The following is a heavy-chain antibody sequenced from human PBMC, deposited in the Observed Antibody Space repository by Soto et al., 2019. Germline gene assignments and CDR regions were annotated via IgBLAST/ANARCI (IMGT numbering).Heavy chain of an antibody. J-gene: IGHJ2*01. D-gene: IGHD3-22*01. V-gene: IGHV3-23*01. Sequence: EVQLLESGGGLVQPGGSLRLSCAASGFTFSNYAMSWVRQAPGKGLEWVSAISGGGDSTNYADSVKGRFTISRDNSKNTLYAQMNSLRADDTAVYYCAKSAYYSGWYFDFWGRGTLVTVSS. CDR2: ISGGGDST. CDR1: GFTFSNYA. CDR3: AKSAYYSGWYFDF.